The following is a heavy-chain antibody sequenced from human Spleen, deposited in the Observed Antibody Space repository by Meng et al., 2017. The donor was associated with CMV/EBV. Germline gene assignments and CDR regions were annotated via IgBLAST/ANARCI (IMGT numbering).Heavy chain of an antibody. Sequence: GALRGYYWSWIRQPPGKGLEWIGEINHSGSTNYNPSLKSRVTISVDTSKNQFSLKLSSVTAADTAVYYCARGKGDYDFWSGYWWFDPWGQGTLVTVSS. CDR3: ARGKGDYDFWSGYWWFDP. CDR2: INHSGST. CDR1: GALRGYY. D-gene: IGHD3-3*01. V-gene: IGHV4-34*01. J-gene: IGHJ5*02.